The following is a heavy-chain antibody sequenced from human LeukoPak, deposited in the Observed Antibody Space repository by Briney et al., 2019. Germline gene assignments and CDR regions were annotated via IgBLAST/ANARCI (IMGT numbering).Heavy chain of an antibody. CDR3: ARAPVATPSEFDY. J-gene: IGHJ4*02. Sequence: SETLSLTCTVSGDSISSGGYYWSWLRQHPGKGLEWIGYISYSGNTYYNPSLKSRAAISADTPKNQFSLKLSSTTAADTAVYYCARAPVATPSEFDYWGQGTLVTVSS. CDR2: ISYSGNT. V-gene: IGHV4-31*03. D-gene: IGHD5-12*01. CDR1: GDSISSGGYY.